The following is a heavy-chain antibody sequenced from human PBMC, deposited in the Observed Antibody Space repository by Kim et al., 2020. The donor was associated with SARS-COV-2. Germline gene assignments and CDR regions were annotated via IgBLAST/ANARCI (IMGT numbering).Heavy chain of an antibody. Sequence: GGSLRLSCAASGFTFDDYAMHWVRQAPGKGLEWVSGISWNSGSIGYADSVKGRFTISRDNAKNSLYLQMNSLRAEDTALYYCSKIRWDFTSYGMDVWGQG. J-gene: IGHJ6*02. CDR3: SKIRWDFTSYGMDV. CDR1: GFTFDDYA. D-gene: IGHD3-3*01. CDR2: ISWNSGSI. V-gene: IGHV3-9*01.